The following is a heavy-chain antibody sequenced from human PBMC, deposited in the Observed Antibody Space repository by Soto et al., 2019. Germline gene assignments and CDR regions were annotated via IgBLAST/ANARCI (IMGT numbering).Heavy chain of an antibody. CDR3: AKTGHDYRNYGEYYSYGLDV. Sequence: EVQLLESGGGLVQPGGSPRLSCAASGFTFSSYAMSWVRQAPGKGLEWVSAISGSGGSTYYADSVKGRFTISRDNSKDTPYLKMNSLRAEDTAVYYCAKTGHDYRNYGEYYSYGLDVWGQGTTVTVSS. D-gene: IGHD4-4*01. V-gene: IGHV3-23*01. CDR2: ISGSGGST. CDR1: GFTFSSYA. J-gene: IGHJ6*02.